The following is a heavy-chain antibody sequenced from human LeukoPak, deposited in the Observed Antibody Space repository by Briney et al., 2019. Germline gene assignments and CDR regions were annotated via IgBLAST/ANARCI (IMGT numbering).Heavy chain of an antibody. J-gene: IGHJ4*02. V-gene: IGHV3-30*02. CDR3: XKGIVDTGPFDY. CDR2: IRYDGSNK. CDR1: GFTFSSYG. Sequence: GGSLRLSCAASGFTFSSYGMHWVRQAPGKGLEWVAFIRYDGSNKYYADSVKGRFTISRDNSKNTLYLQMNGLRAEDTAVYYCXKGIVDTGPFDYWGQGTLVTVSS. D-gene: IGHD5-18*01.